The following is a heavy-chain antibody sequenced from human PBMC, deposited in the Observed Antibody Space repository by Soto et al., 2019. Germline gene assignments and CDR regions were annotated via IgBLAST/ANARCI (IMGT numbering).Heavy chain of an antibody. V-gene: IGHV5-51*01. J-gene: IGHJ6*03. CDR3: ARHHGDDYGDYEAGRVEPYYYMDV. CDR1: GYSFTSYW. D-gene: IGHD4-17*01. Sequence: GESLKISCKGSGYSFTSYWIGWVRQMPGKGLEWMGIIYPGDSDTRYSPSFQGQVTISADKSISTAYLQWSSLKASDTAMYYCARHHGDDYGDYEAGRVEPYYYMDVWGKGTTVTVSS. CDR2: IYPGDSDT.